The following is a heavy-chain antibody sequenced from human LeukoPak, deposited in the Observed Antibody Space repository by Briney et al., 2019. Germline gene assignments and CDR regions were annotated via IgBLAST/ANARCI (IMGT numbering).Heavy chain of an antibody. J-gene: IGHJ3*02. CDR2: IWYDGSNK. Sequence: GGSLRLSCAASGFTFSSHSMNWVRQAPGKGLEWVAVIWYDGSNKYYADSVKGRFTISRDNAKNSLYLQMNSLRAEDTAVYYCARVTGPNTLARFDIWGQGTMVTVSS. V-gene: IGHV3-33*08. CDR1: GFTFSSHS. D-gene: IGHD1-14*01. CDR3: ARVTGPNTLARFDI.